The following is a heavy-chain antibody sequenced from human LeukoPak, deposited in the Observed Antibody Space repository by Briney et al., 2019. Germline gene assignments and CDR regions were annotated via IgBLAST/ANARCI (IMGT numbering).Heavy chain of an antibody. D-gene: IGHD1-26*01. CDR3: ARVGMEPDY. CDR1: GGSISSSSYY. Sequence: SETLSLTCTVSGGSISSSSYYWGWIRQPPGKGLEWIGSIYYSGSTYYNPSLKSRVTISVDTSKNQFSLKLSSVTAADTAVYYCARVGMEPDYWGQGTLVTVSS. V-gene: IGHV4-39*01. J-gene: IGHJ4*02. CDR2: IYYSGST.